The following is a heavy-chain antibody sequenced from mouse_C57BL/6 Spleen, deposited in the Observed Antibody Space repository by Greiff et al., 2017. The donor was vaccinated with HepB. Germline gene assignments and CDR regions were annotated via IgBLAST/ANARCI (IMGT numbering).Heavy chain of an antibody. CDR1: GFTFSNYW. CDR3: TGVHYFDY. D-gene: IGHD2-14*01. J-gene: IGHJ2*01. CDR2: IRLKSDNYAT. V-gene: IGHV6-3*01. Sequence: EVQLVESGGGLVQPGGSMKLSCVASGFTFSNYWMNWVRQSPEKGLEWVAQIRLKSDNYATHYAESVKGRFTISRDDSKSSVYLQMNNLRAEDTGIYYCTGVHYFDYWGQGTTLTVSS.